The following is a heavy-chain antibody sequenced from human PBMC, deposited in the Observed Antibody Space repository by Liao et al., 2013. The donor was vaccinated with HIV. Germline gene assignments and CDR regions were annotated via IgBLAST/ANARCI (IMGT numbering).Heavy chain of an antibody. CDR2: FYYGGST. Sequence: QVQLQESGPGLVKPSQTLSLTCNVSGGSISSGDYYWSWIRQPPGKGLEWIGSFYYGGSTYQNPSLKSRVTISVDTSKNQFSLKLSSVTAADTAVYYCARDNIAAAGIDYWGQGTLVTVSS. V-gene: IGHV4-30-4*01. J-gene: IGHJ4*02. CDR1: GGSISSGDYY. D-gene: IGHD6-13*01. CDR3: ARDNIAAAGIDY.